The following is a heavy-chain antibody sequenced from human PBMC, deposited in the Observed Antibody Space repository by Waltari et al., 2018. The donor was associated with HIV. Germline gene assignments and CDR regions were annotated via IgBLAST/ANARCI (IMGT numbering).Heavy chain of an antibody. V-gene: IGHV3-30*01. D-gene: IGHD6-13*01. CDR3: ARDRAAFDY. CDR2: ISYDGSNK. Sequence: QVQLVESGGGVVQPGRSRRLSCAASGFPFRSYAMHWVRQAPGKGLEWVAVISYDGSNKYYADSVKGRFTISRDNSKNTLYLQMNSLRAEDTAVYYCARDRAAFDYWGQGTLVTVSS. J-gene: IGHJ4*02. CDR1: GFPFRSYA.